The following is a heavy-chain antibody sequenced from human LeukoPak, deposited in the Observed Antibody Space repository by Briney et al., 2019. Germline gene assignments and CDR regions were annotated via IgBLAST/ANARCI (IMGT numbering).Heavy chain of an antibody. V-gene: IGHV3-74*01. Sequence: GGSLRLSCAASGFTFSSYWMHWVRQTPEKGLVWVSRINSDGRSTSYADSVKGRFTISRDNAKNSLYLQMNSLRAEDTAVYYCACRYSSGSYYFDYWGQGTLVTVSS. CDR3: ACRYSSGSYYFDY. CDR2: INSDGRST. CDR1: GFTFSSYW. J-gene: IGHJ4*02. D-gene: IGHD6-19*01.